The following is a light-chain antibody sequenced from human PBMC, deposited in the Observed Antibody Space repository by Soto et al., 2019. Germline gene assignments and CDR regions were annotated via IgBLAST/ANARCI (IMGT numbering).Light chain of an antibody. Sequence: DIQMTQSPSTLSASVGDRVTITCRASQSISSWLAWYQQKPGKAPKLLIYKASRLESGVPSRFRGSGSGAESTVTISGRQRDEFATYFDRQANSYRTISQGTKVEIK. CDR3: RQANSYRT. CDR1: QSISSW. J-gene: IGKJ1*01. V-gene: IGKV1-5*03. CDR2: KAS.